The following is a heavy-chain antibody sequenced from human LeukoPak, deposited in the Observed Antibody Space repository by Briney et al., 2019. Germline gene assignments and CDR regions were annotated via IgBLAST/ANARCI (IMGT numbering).Heavy chain of an antibody. D-gene: IGHD6-13*01. CDR3: VKSHLIAAAGEDWFDP. J-gene: IGHJ5*02. V-gene: IGHV3-23*01. CDR1: GFTFSSYA. CDR2: ISGSGGST. Sequence: PGASLRLSCAASGFTFSSYAMSWVRQAPGKGLEWVSAISGSGGSTYYADSVKGRFTISRDNSKNTLYLQMSSLRAEDTAVYYCVKSHLIAAAGEDWFDPWGQGTLVTVSS.